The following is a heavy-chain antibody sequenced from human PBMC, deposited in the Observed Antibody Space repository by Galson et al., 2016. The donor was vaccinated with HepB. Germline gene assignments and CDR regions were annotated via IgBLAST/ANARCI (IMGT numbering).Heavy chain of an antibody. D-gene: IGHD1-14*01. CDR3: ARDGEPLYGYGMDV. V-gene: IGHV1-3*01. Sequence: SVKVSCKASGYTFTRDRIIWVRQAPGQSLEWMGWINVGNGITKYSEKVQGRVTITSDTSASTVHMDLSSLISGDTAVYYCARDGEPLYGYGMDVWGQGTTVIVSS. CDR2: INVGNGIT. J-gene: IGHJ6*02. CDR1: GYTFTRDR.